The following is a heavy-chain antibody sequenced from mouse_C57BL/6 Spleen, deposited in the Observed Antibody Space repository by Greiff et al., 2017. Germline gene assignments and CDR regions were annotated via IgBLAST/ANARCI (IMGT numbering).Heavy chain of an antibody. CDR2: ILPGSGST. Sequence: QVQLQQSGAELMKPGASVKLSCKATGYTFTGYWIEWVKQRPGHGLEWIGEILPGSGSTNYNEKLKGKATFTADTSSNTAYMQLISLTTEDSAIYYCARSRYYGSSYDYAMDYWGQGTSVTVSS. J-gene: IGHJ4*01. CDR1: GYTFTGYW. V-gene: IGHV1-9*01. CDR3: ARSRYYGSSYDYAMDY. D-gene: IGHD1-1*01.